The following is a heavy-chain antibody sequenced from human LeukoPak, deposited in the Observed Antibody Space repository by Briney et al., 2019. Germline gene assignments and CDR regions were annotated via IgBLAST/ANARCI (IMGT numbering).Heavy chain of an antibody. Sequence: GRSLRLSCAASGFTFSDYGMYWVRQAPGKGLEWVSYISSSSSYTNYADSVKGRFTISRDNAKNSLYLQMNSLRAEDTAVYYCARTRTRKGGYSGYDPPGYGMDVWGQGTTVTVSS. CDR2: ISSSSSYT. CDR3: ARTRTRKGGYSGYDPPGYGMDV. D-gene: IGHD5-12*01. V-gene: IGHV3-11*06. CDR1: GFTFSDYG. J-gene: IGHJ6*02.